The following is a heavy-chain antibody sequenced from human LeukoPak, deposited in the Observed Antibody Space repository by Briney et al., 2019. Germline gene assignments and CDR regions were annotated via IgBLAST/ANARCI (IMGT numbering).Heavy chain of an antibody. Sequence: GESLKISCKGSGYSFTSYWIGWVRQMPGKGLEWMGIIYPGDSDTRYSPSFQGQVTISADESISTAYLQWSSLKASDTAMYYCARLYYYDSSGYYQFDYWGQGTLVTVSS. CDR2: IYPGDSDT. V-gene: IGHV5-51*01. CDR3: ARLYYYDSSGYYQFDY. CDR1: GYSFTSYW. J-gene: IGHJ4*02. D-gene: IGHD3-22*01.